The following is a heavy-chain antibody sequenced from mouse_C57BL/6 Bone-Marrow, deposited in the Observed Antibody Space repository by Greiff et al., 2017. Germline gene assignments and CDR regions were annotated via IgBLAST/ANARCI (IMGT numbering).Heavy chain of an antibody. Sequence: VKLQQPGAELVKPGASVKLSCKASGYTFTSYWMHWVRQRPGQGPEWIGMIHPNSGSTNYNEKFKSKATLTVDKSSSTAYMQLSSLTSEDSAVYYCARRITSGYWGQGTTLTVSS. CDR1: GYTFTSYW. V-gene: IGHV1-64*01. J-gene: IGHJ2*01. D-gene: IGHD1-1*01. CDR3: ARRITSGY. CDR2: IHPNSGST.